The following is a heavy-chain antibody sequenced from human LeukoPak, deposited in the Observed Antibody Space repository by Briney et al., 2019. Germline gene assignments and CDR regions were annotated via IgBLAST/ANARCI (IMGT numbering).Heavy chain of an antibody. D-gene: IGHD5-12*01. CDR3: AREGRYSGYADNWFDP. J-gene: IGHJ5*02. CDR1: GGSFSGYY. Sequence: SETLSLTCAVYGGSFSGYYWSWIRKPPGKGLEWIGEINHSGSTNYNPSLKSRVTISVDTSKNQFSLKLSSVTAADTAVYYCAREGRYSGYADNWFDPWGQGTLVTVSS. V-gene: IGHV4-34*01. CDR2: INHSGST.